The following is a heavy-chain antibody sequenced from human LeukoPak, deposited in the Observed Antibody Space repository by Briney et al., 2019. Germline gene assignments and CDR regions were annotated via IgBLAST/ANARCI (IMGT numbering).Heavy chain of an antibody. V-gene: IGHV3-49*03. CDR3: TRESYGDYVAVDAFDI. J-gene: IGHJ3*02. CDR1: GFTFGDYA. CDR2: IRSKAYGGTT. D-gene: IGHD4-17*01. Sequence: GGSLRLSCTASGFTFGDYAMSWFRQAPGKGLEWVGFIRSKAYGGTTEYAASVKGRFTISRDDSKSIAYLQMNSLKTEDTAVYYCTRESYGDYVAVDAFDIWGQGTMVTVSS.